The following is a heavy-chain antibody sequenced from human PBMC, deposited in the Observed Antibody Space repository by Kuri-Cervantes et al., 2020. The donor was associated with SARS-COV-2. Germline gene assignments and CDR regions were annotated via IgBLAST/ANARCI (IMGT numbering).Heavy chain of an antibody. Sequence: GESLKISCAASGFTFSSYAMSWVRQAPGKGLEWVSAISASGGSTYYADSVKGRFTISRDKSKNTLYLQMNSLRAEDTAVYYCAKYVFGVAYLDYWGQGTLVTVSS. CDR3: AKYVFGVAYLDY. CDR1: GFTFSSYA. D-gene: IGHD3-3*01. CDR2: ISASGGST. V-gene: IGHV3-23*01. J-gene: IGHJ4*02.